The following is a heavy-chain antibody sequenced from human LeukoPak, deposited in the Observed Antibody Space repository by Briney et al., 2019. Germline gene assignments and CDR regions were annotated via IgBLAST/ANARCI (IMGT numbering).Heavy chain of an antibody. CDR1: GYSFTSYW. CDR2: IYPGDSDT. J-gene: IGHJ4*02. D-gene: IGHD5-12*01. CDR3: ARPVGGGYGGASFDY. Sequence: GESLKISCKGFGYSFTSYWIGWVRQMPGKGLGWMGIIYPGDSDTRYSPSFQGQVTISADKSISTAYLQWSSLKASDTAMYYCARPVGGGYGGASFDYWGQGTLVTVSS. V-gene: IGHV5-51*01.